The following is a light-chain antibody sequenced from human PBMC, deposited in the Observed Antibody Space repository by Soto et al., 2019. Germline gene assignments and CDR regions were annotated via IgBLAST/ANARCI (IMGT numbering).Light chain of an antibody. CDR3: QQYNSDSPYT. CDR1: QSISSW. V-gene: IGKV1-5*03. Sequence: DIQMTQSPSTLSASVGDRVTITCRASQSISSWLAWYQQKPGKAPKLLIYKASSLESGVPSRFSGSGSGTEFTLTSSSLQPDDFATYYCQQYNSDSPYTFGQGTKLEIK. CDR2: KAS. J-gene: IGKJ2*01.